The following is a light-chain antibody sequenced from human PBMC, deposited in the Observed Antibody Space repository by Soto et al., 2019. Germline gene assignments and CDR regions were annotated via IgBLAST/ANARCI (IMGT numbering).Light chain of an antibody. CDR2: DAS. CDR3: QLLRNWPPTWT. V-gene: IGKV3-11*01. CDR1: QSISNY. J-gene: IGKJ1*01. Sequence: EIVLTQSPATLSLSPGERATLSCRASQSISNYLAWYQHKPGQAPRLLIYDASSRATGIPARFSGSGSGTDFTLTISSLEPEYFAVYCCQLLRNWPPTWTVGQGTKVEIK.